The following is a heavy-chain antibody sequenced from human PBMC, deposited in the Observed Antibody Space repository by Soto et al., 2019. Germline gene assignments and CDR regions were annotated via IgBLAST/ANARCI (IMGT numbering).Heavy chain of an antibody. V-gene: IGHV1-2*04. CDR2: INPKNGGT. CDR3: ARASRVAATCPAY. Sequence: QVQLVQSGAEVKRPGASVKVSCKASGYTFTDYYLHWVRQAPGQGLEWMGWINPKNGGTNYARKFRGWVTMTRDTPTNTAYMELTRLTSDDTAVYFCARASRVAATCPAYWAQGTLVTVSS. J-gene: IGHJ4*02. CDR1: GYTFTDYY. D-gene: IGHD2-15*01.